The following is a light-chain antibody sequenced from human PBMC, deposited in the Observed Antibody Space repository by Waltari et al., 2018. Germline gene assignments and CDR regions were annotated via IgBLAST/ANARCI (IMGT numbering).Light chain of an antibody. Sequence: EIVLTQSPGTLSLSPGERATLSCRASQSVSSRYFAWYLQKPGQAPRLLMYGASTRATGIPDRFSGSGSGTDFTLTISRLEPEDFAVYYCQQYGSSPRTFGQGTKVEIK. CDR1: QSVSSRY. V-gene: IGKV3-20*01. CDR2: GAS. J-gene: IGKJ1*01. CDR3: QQYGSSPRT.